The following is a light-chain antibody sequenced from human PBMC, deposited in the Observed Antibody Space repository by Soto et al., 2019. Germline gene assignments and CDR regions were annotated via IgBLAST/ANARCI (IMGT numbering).Light chain of an antibody. Sequence: EIVLTQSAATLSLSPGERATLSCRASQSVSSYLAWYQQKPGQAPRLLIYDASNRATGIPARFSGSGSGTDFTLTISSLEPADFAVYYCQQRSNWPSTFGGGTKVEIK. CDR2: DAS. V-gene: IGKV3-11*01. CDR1: QSVSSY. CDR3: QQRSNWPST. J-gene: IGKJ4*01.